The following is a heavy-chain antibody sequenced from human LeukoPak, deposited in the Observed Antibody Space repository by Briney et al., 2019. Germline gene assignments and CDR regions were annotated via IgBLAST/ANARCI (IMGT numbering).Heavy chain of an antibody. CDR3: AGQDTAMAEGAFDI. J-gene: IGHJ3*02. Sequence: SETLSLTCAVYGGSFSGYYWSWIRQPPGKGLEWIGEINHSGSTNYNPSLKSRVTISVDTTKNQFSLKLSSVTAADTAVYYCAGQDTAMAEGAFDIWGQGTMVTVSS. CDR2: INHSGST. V-gene: IGHV4-34*01. CDR1: GGSFSGYY. D-gene: IGHD5-18*01.